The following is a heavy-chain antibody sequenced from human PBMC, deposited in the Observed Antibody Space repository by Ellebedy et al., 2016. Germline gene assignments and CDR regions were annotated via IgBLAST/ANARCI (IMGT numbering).Heavy chain of an antibody. V-gene: IGHV3-48*01. J-gene: IGHJ4*02. CDR3: VRDMYDCSGLPDY. CDR2: IITADTI. Sequence: GESLKISCVASGFTFSRYRMNWVRQAPGKGLEWVSHIITADTIFYADSAKGRFTISRDNAKNSLYLQMNSLRADDTGVYFCVRDMYDCSGLPDYWGQGTLVTVSS. D-gene: IGHD3-22*01. CDR1: GFTFSRYR.